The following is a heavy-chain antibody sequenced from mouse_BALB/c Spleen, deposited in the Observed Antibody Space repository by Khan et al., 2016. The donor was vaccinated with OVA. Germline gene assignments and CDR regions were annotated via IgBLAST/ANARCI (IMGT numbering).Heavy chain of an antibody. D-gene: IGHD3-2*02. J-gene: IGHJ2*01. Sequence: QVQLKQSGAELVRPGASVKLSCKTSGYIFTSYWIHWLKQRSGQGLEWIARIYPGTDNTNYNEKLKDKATLTADKSSSTAYMQLSSLKSEDATDYCSRTEEALYYFDYWGQGTTLTVSS. CDR3: RTEEALYYFDY. CDR2: IYPGTDNT. CDR1: GYIFTSYW. V-gene: IGHV1-76*01.